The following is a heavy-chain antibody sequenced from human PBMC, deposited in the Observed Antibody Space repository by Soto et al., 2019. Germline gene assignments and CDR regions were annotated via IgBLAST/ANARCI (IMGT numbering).Heavy chain of an antibody. D-gene: IGHD5-18*01. J-gene: IGHJ5*02. CDR1: GYTFTSYY. Sequence: GESLKISCKASGYTFTSYYMHWVRQAPGQGLEWMGIINPSGGSTSYAQKFQGRVTMTRDTSTSTVYMELSSLRSEDTAVYYCARDRYAAMVTGLLRSPGNWFDPWGQGTLVTVSS. CDR3: ARDRYAAMVTGLLRSPGNWFDP. V-gene: IGHV1-46*01. CDR2: INPSGGST.